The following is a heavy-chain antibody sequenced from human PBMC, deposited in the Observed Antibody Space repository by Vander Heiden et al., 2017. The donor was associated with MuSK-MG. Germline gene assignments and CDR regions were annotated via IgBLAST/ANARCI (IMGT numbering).Heavy chain of an antibody. J-gene: IGHJ4*02. Sequence: EVQLVEPGGGLLQPGGSLRLSCPASDFIVSKNYLVSVPPAPGKGQEWVSVIYGGGSKYDADAVKGRFNISRDNSKKTRELQMDSLRAEDTAVYFCAGGTNNWYYFAYGGQGTLVTVSS. CDR3: AGGTNNWYYFAY. CDR2: IYGGGSK. V-gene: IGHV3-53*01. D-gene: IGHD1-1*01. CDR1: DFIVSKNY.